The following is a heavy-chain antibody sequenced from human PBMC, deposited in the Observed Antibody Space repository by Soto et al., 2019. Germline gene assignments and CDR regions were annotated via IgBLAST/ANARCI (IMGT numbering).Heavy chain of an antibody. D-gene: IGHD2-15*01. CDR2: IYYSGST. J-gene: IGHJ4*02. V-gene: IGHV4-39*01. CDR1: GGSISSSNYH. Sequence: SETLSLTCTVSGGSISSSNYHWGWIRQSPGKGLEWIGNIYYSGSTYFNPSLKSRVTISVDRSKNQFSLKLSSVTAADTAVYYCARRRFFRAVAGAIDYWARERWSP. CDR3: ARRRFFRAVAGAIDY.